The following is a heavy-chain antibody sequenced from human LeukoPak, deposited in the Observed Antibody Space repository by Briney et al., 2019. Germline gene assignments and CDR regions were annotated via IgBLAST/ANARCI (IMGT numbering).Heavy chain of an antibody. V-gene: IGHV1-2*06. J-gene: IGHJ3*02. CDR2: INPNSGGT. Sequence: ASVKVSCKASGYTFTGYCMHWVRQAPGQGLEWMGRINPNSGGTNYAQKFQGRVTMTRDTSISTAYMELSRLRSDDTAVYYCARGLLWFGELKIGRRAFDIWGQGTMVTVSS. CDR3: ARGLLWFGELKIGRRAFDI. D-gene: IGHD3-10*01. CDR1: GYTFTGYC.